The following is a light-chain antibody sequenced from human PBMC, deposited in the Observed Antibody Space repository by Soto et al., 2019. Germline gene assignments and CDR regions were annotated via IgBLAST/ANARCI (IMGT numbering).Light chain of an antibody. CDR2: DAS. J-gene: IGKJ4*01. V-gene: IGKV3-11*01. CDR3: QQRASWPLLT. Sequence: DIVLTQSPATLSLYPGERASLSCRASQSVSKSLAWYQQKPGQPPRLLIYDASTRATGIPARFTGSGSVTDFTLSISSLEPEDFAVYYCQQRASWPLLTFGGGTKVEIK. CDR1: QSVSKS.